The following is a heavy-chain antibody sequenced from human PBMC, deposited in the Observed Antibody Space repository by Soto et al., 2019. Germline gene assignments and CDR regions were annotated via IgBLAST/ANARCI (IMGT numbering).Heavy chain of an antibody. V-gene: IGHV1-3*05. CDR3: ARAVAVAADFDY. J-gene: IGHJ4*02. CDR1: GYTFTAYA. D-gene: IGHD6-19*01. Sequence: QVQLVQSGAEEKKPGASVKVSCKASGYTFTAYAMHWVRQAPGQRLEWMGWINAGNGNTKYSQKFQGRVPITRDTSARTAYMELSSLRSEDTAVYYCARAVAVAADFDYWGQGTLVTVSS. CDR2: INAGNGNT.